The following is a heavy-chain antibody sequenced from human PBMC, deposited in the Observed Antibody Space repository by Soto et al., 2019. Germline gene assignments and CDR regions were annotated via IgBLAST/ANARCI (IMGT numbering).Heavy chain of an antibody. D-gene: IGHD3-9*01. CDR2: IFYSGTT. J-gene: IGHJ2*01. CDR1: GDSISSSSYY. CDR3: AKTVPYDILTYWYFDL. Sequence: QLQLQESGPGLVKPSETLSLTCTVSGDSISSSSYYWVWIRQPPGRGLEWIGSIFYSGTTYYNPSLKSRVTISIDTSKNQFSLKLSSVTAADTAVYYCAKTVPYDILTYWYFDLWGHGTLVTVSS. V-gene: IGHV4-39*01.